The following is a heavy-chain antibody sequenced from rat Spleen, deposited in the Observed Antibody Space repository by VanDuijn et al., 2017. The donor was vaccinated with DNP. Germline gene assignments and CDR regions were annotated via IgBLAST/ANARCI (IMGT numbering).Heavy chain of an antibody. V-gene: IGHV1-43*01. Sequence: QVQLQQSGAELAKPGSSVMISCRASGYTFTTYYIGWIKQTTRQGLEFIGYINMGSGGTNYNEKFKGKATLTVGKSSSTAFMQLSSLTPDDSAVYYCARRRLPYWYLDFWGPGTMVTVSS. CDR2: INMGSGGT. CDR1: GYTFTTYY. CDR3: ARRRLPYWYLDF. J-gene: IGHJ1*01. D-gene: IGHD1-4*01.